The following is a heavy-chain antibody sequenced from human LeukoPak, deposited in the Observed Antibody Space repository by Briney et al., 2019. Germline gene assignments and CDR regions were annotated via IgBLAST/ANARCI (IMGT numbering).Heavy chain of an antibody. CDR3: ARQNSGYGSDY. D-gene: IGHD5-12*01. CDR1: GGSISSINW. Sequence: SETLSLTCAVSGGSISSINWWSWVRQPPGKGLEWIGEIYHSGSTNYIPSLKSRVTISVDKSKNQFSLKLSSLTAADTAVYYCARQNSGYGSDYWGQGTLVTVSS. CDR2: IYHSGST. V-gene: IGHV4-4*02. J-gene: IGHJ4*02.